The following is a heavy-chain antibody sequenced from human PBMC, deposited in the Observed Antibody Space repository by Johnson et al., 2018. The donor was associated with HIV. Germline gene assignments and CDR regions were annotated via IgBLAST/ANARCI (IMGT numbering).Heavy chain of an antibody. V-gene: IGHV3-30-3*01. CDR3: ARSSGYYGTDAFDI. D-gene: IGHD3-22*01. CDR1: GFTFSSYA. Sequence: QMLLVESGGGVVQPGRSLRLSCAASGFTFSSYAMHWVRQAPGKGLEWVAVISYDGSNKYYADSVKDRFTISRDNSKNTLYLQMNSLRPEDTAVYYCARSSGYYGTDAFDIWGQGTMVTVSS. J-gene: IGHJ3*02. CDR2: ISYDGSNK.